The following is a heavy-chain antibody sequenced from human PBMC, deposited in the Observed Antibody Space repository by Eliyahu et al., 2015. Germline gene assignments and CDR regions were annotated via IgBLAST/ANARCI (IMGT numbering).Heavy chain of an antibody. J-gene: IGHJ3*02. D-gene: IGHD1-26*01. Sequence: QVQLQESGPGLVKPSQTLSLTCTVXXGSIXSGGYYXSWIRQHPGKGLEWIGYIYYSGSTYYNPSLKSRVTISVDTSKNQFSLKLSSVTAADTAVYYCARDGAGNGKGAFDIWGQGTMVTVSS. V-gene: IGHV4-31*03. CDR2: IYYSGST. CDR3: ARDGAGNGKGAFDI. CDR1: XGSIXSGGYY.